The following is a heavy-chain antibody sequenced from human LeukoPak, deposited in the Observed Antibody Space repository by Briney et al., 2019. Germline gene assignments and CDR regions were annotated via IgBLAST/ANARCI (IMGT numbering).Heavy chain of an antibody. CDR2: IYSGGST. D-gene: IGHD1/OR15-1a*01. V-gene: IGHV3-53*01. Sequence: PGGSLRLSCAASGFTFSYAWMNWVRQAPGKGLEWVSVIYSGGSTYYADSVKGRFTISRDNSKNTLYLQMNSLRAEDTAVYYCARGQNIPAWGQGTLVTVSS. J-gene: IGHJ4*02. CDR3: ARGQNIPA. CDR1: GFTFSYAW.